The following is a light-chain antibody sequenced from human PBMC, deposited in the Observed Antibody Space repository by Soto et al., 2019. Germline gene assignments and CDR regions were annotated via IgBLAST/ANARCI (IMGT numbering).Light chain of an antibody. V-gene: IGLV2-8*01. J-gene: IGLJ1*01. CDR3: SSYSGTNYHYV. CDR2: EVS. Sequence: QSALTQPPSASGSFGQSVTISCTGTSSDVGGYNYVSWYQQHPGKAPKLMIYEVSERPSGVPDRFSGSKSGNTASLTVSGLQADDDADYYCSSYSGTNYHYVLGTGTKVTVL. CDR1: SSDVGGYNY.